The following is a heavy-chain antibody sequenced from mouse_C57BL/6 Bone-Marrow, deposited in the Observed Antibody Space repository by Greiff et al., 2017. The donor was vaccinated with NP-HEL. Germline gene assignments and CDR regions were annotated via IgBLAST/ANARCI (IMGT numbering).Heavy chain of an antibody. CDR2: INPNNGGT. CDR1: GYTFTDYN. CDR3: ARPMITKAWCAY. V-gene: IGHV1-22*01. J-gene: IGHJ3*01. D-gene: IGHD2-4*01. Sequence: VQLQQSGPELVKPGASVKMSCKASGYTFTDYNMHWVKQSHGKSLEWIGYINPNNGGTSYNQKFKGKATLTVNKSSSTAYMELRSLTSEDSAVYYCARPMITKAWCAYWGQGTLVTVSA.